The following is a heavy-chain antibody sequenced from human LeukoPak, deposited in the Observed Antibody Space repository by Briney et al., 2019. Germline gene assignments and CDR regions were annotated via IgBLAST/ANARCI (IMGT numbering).Heavy chain of an antibody. J-gene: IGHJ4*02. CDR1: GFTFSSYG. Sequence: GGSLRLSCAASGFTFSSYGMHWVRQAPGKGLEWVAVIWYDGSNKYYAGSVKGRFTISRDNSKNTLFLEINSLRVDDTAVYYCAKDRDGGVTAIAFWGQGTLVTVSS. V-gene: IGHV3-33*03. CDR3: AKDRDGGVTAIAF. CDR2: IWYDGSNK. D-gene: IGHD2-21*02.